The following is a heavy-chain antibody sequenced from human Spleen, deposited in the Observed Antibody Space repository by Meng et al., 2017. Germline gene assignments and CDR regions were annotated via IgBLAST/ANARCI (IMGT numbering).Heavy chain of an antibody. CDR2: INTDGSTI. J-gene: IGHJ5*02. V-gene: IGHV3-74*01. CDR3: AADFGDYGA. D-gene: IGHD4-17*01. Sequence: GGSLRLSCAASGFTFSDYWMNWVRQAPGEGLLWVSQINTDGSTIRYADSVKGRFTISRDNVKNTLYLQMNSLRAEDTAVYYCAADFGDYGAWGQGTLVTVSS. CDR1: GFTFSDYW.